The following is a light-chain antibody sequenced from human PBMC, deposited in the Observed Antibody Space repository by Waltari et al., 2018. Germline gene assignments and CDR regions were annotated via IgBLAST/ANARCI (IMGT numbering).Light chain of an antibody. CDR1: NTDIGTYNY. CDR3: SSHANTYNFAHVV. V-gene: IGLV2-23*02. J-gene: IGLJ2*01. Sequence: QSALTQPASVSGSTGQSITISCTGPNTDIGTYNYVSRYLQLPGKAPKMMIYEVTTRPSGFSYRFSGSKSGNTASLTISGLRAEDEADYYCSSHANTYNFAHVVFGGGTKLTVL. CDR2: EVT.